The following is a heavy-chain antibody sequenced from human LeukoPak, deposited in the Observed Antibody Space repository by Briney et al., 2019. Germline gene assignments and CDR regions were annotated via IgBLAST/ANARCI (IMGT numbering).Heavy chain of an antibody. V-gene: IGHV4-39*07. CDR2: IYYSGST. CDR3: ARTLGGASSSWYY. CDR1: GGSISSSSYY. D-gene: IGHD6-13*01. Sequence: PSETLSLTCTVSGGSISSSSYYWGWIRQPPGKGLEWIGSIYYSGSTYYNPSLKSRVTISVDTSKNQFSLKLSSVTAADTAVYYCARTLGGASSSWYYWGQGTLVTVSS. J-gene: IGHJ4*02.